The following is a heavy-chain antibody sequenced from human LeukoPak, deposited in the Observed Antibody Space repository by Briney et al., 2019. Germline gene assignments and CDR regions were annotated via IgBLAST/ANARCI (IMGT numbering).Heavy chain of an antibody. CDR2: IDPSGGDT. D-gene: IGHD2-2*01. V-gene: IGHV1-46*01. CDR3: AKVREYCATTSCYAPFDS. Sequence: ASVKVSCKASGYTFTNYYMQWVRQAPGQGLELMGIIDPSGGDTRYAQTFQGRVTLTMDTSTSTVYMQVSSLRSEDTAAYYCAKVREYCATTSCYAPFDSWGQGTLVTVSS. CDR1: GYTFTNYY. J-gene: IGHJ4*02.